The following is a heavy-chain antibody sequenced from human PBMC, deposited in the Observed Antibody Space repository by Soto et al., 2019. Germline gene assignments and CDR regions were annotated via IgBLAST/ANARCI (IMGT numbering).Heavy chain of an antibody. J-gene: IGHJ5*02. Sequence: QVQLVQSGAEVKKPGASVKVSCKASGYTFTSYGISWVRQAPGQGLEWMGWISAYNGNTNYAQKLQGRVTMTTDTSTSTAYMELRSLRSDDTAVYYCARGLVSYYDFWSAKNMGFDPWGQGTLVTVSS. V-gene: IGHV1-18*04. CDR3: ARGLVSYYDFWSAKNMGFDP. CDR2: ISAYNGNT. CDR1: GYTFTSYG. D-gene: IGHD3-3*01.